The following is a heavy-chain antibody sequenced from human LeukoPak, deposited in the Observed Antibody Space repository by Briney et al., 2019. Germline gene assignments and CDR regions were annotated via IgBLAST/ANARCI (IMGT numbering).Heavy chain of an antibody. Sequence: GGSLRLSCAASGFTFSSYWMHWVRQAPGKGLVWVSRINSDGSTTSYADSVKGRFTISRDNAKSTLYLQMNSLRAEATAGYYCERFYLGATGEDYWAWGTLVTVSS. V-gene: IGHV3-74*01. CDR2: INSDGSTT. J-gene: IGHJ4*02. CDR3: ERFYLGATGEDY. CDR1: GFTFSSYW. D-gene: IGHD7-27*01.